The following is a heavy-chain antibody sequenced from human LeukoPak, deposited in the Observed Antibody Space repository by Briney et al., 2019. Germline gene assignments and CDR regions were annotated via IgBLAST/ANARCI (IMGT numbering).Heavy chain of an antibody. CDR2: INPSGGST. J-gene: IGHJ5*02. Sequence: EASVKVSCKASGYTFTSYYMHWVRQAPGQGLEWMGIINPSGGSTSYAQKFQGRVTMTRDTSTSTVYMELSSLRSEDTAVYYCARPAREGIAARDFDPWGQGTLVTVSS. CDR1: GYTFTSYY. D-gene: IGHD6-6*01. V-gene: IGHV1-46*01. CDR3: ARPAREGIAARDFDP.